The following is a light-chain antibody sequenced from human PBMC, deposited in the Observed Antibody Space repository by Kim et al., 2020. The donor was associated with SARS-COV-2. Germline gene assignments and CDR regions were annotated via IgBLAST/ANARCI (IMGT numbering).Light chain of an antibody. CDR3: QQLNSYPIT. Sequence: IQLTQSPSSLSASVGDRVTITCRASQGISNYLVWYQHKAGKAPKVLIYAASTLHTGVPSRFSGSGSGTDFTLTISSLQPEDFATYYCQQLNSYPITFGQGTRLEIK. V-gene: IGKV1-9*01. J-gene: IGKJ5*01. CDR1: QGISNY. CDR2: AAS.